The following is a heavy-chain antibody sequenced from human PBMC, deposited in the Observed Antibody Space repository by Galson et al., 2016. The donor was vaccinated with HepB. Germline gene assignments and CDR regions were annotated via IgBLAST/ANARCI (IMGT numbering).Heavy chain of an antibody. CDR1: DFTFSGRW. CDR3: TRDDSYGLDV. J-gene: IGHJ6*02. CDR2: INADGTST. D-gene: IGHD2-21*02. Sequence: SLRLSCAASDFTFSGRWMHWVRQVPGKGLVWVSYINADGTSTTYADSVTGRLTISRDNAKNTVHLQMNSLRAEDTAIYYCTRDDSYGLDVWGQGTTVTVSS. V-gene: IGHV3-74*01.